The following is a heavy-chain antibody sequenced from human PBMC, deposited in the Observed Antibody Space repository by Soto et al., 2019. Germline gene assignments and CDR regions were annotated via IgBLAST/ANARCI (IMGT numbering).Heavy chain of an antibody. D-gene: IGHD1-26*01. CDR3: ARGLGLYYFDY. Sequence: ASLKVSCKASGYTFTSYAMHWVRQAPGQRLEWMGWINAGNGNTKYSQKFQGRVTITRDTSASTAYMELSSLRSEDTAVYYCARGLGLYYFDYWGQGTLVTAPQ. J-gene: IGHJ4*02. CDR2: INAGNGNT. CDR1: GYTFTSYA. V-gene: IGHV1-3*01.